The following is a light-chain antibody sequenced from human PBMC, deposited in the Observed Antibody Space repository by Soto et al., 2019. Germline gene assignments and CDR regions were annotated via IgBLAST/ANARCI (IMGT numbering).Light chain of an antibody. J-gene: IGKJ5*01. CDR2: RAS. V-gene: IGKV3-15*01. Sequence: VLTQSPSTLSLSPGERATLSCRASQSVYTNLAWYQHRPGQAPRLLVYRASTRATGIPARFSGSGSRTEFTLTISSLQSDDFALYYCQQYNDWPSITFGQGTDWRL. CDR1: QSVYTN. CDR3: QQYNDWPSIT.